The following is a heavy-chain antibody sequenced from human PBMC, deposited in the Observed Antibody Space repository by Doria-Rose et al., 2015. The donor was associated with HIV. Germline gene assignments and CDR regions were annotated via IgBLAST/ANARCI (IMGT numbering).Heavy chain of an antibody. CDR2: ISSSSEYI. Sequence: VPLVQSGGGLVKPGGSPGLSCAAPGFTFRSYCMNWVPRAPGKGLGWVSSISSSSEYIYYVDSVQGRFTISRDNAKNSVYLQMNSLRTEDTAVYYCARDHYDSGGYYRDWGQGTLVTVSS. J-gene: IGHJ4*02. V-gene: IGHV3-21*03. CDR1: GFTFRSYC. D-gene: IGHD3-22*01. CDR3: ARDHYDSGGYYRD.